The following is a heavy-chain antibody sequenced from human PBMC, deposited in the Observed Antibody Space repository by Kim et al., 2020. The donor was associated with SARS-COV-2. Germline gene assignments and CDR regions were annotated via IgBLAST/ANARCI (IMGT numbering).Heavy chain of an antibody. CDR3: ARQERQWLGLEPNWFDP. V-gene: IGHV4-39*01. CDR1: GGSISSSSYY. CDR2: ISYSGST. D-gene: IGHD6-19*01. Sequence: SETLSLTCTVSGGSISSSSYYWAWICQPPGKGLEWIGSISYSGSTYYNPSLKSRVTISVDTSKNQFSLKLSSVTAADTAVYYCARQERQWLGLEPNWFDPWGQGTLVTVSS. J-gene: IGHJ5*02.